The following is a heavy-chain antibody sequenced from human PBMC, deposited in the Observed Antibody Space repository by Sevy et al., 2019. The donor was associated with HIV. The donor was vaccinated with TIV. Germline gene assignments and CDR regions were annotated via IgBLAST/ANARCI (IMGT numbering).Heavy chain of an antibody. CDR1: GGSFNNYD. J-gene: IGHJ4*02. CDR2: GTHSGST. Sequence: SETLSLTCGIYGGSFNNYDWSWIRQPPGKGLEWIGEGTHSGSTNYNPSLKSRLTMSLDTSKNRFSLKLTSVTAADTAVYYCARWRGTRVTMMVVVTTGYFDYWGQGTLVTVSS. CDR3: ARWRGTRVTMMVVVTTGYFDY. V-gene: IGHV4-34*01. D-gene: IGHD3-22*01.